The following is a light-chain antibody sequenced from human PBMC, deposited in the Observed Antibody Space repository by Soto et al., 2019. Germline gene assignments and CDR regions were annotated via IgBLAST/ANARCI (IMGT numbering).Light chain of an antibody. CDR2: FGS. V-gene: IGKV2-28*01. Sequence: DIVMTQSPLSLPVTPGEPASISCSSSQSLLQSNGYNYLDWYLQKPGQSPQLLIFFGSYRASGVPERFSGSGSGTEFTLKIRSVEAEDVGIYYCMQSQQTPPTFGQGTRVEIK. J-gene: IGKJ1*01. CDR1: QSLLQSNGYNY. CDR3: MQSQQTPPT.